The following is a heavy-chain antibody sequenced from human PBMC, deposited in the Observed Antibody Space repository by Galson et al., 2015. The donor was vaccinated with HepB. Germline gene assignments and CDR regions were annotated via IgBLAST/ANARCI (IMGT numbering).Heavy chain of an antibody. CDR3: ARQEIVGVTGRYFRR. Sequence: ETLSLTCTVSGDSISSSSYYWGWIRQPPGKGLEWIGSISYSGSTYYNPSLESRVTIFVDTPKSQFSLRLSSVTAADTAVFYCARQEIVGVTGRYFRRWGQGTLVTVSS. CDR1: GDSISSSSYY. J-gene: IGHJ1*01. V-gene: IGHV4-39*01. CDR2: ISYSGST. D-gene: IGHD1-26*01.